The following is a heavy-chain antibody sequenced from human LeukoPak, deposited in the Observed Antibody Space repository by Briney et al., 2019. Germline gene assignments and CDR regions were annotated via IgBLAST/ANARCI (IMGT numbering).Heavy chain of an antibody. Sequence: GGSLRLSCAASGFTFSSHSMSWVRQAPGKGLEWVSSISSSSSFVYYADSVKGRFTISRDNARISLYLQMNSLGAEDTAVYYCAREVYYYDSSGYGLWGQGTLVTVSS. J-gene: IGHJ4*02. CDR1: GFTFSSHS. D-gene: IGHD3-22*01. V-gene: IGHV3-21*01. CDR2: ISSSSSFV. CDR3: AREVYYYDSSGYGL.